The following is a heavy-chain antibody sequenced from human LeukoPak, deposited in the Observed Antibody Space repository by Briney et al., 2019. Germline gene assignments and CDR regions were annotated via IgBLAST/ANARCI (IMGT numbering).Heavy chain of an antibody. CDR2: IRRKAYSEAT. CDR3: TRSDCGGDDAFDI. CDR1: GFTFGDYA. V-gene: IGHV3-49*03. J-gene: IGHJ3*02. D-gene: IGHD2-21*02. Sequence: GGSLRLSCTASGFTFGDYAMSWFRQAPGKGLGWVGFIRRKAYSEATQYAASVKGRFTISRDDSKSIAYLQMNSLKTEDTAVYYCTRSDCGGDDAFDIWGQGTMVTVSS.